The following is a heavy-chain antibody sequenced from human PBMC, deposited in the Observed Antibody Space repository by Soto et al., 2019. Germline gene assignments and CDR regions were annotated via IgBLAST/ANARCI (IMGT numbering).Heavy chain of an antibody. CDR2: IKYSGST. V-gene: IGHV4-34*01. CDR1: GWSFSGYC. CDR3: AKNDYVWGYFDY. J-gene: IGHJ4*02. D-gene: IGHD3-16*01. Sequence: SETRSLTCAVYGWSFSGYCWRWVRQPPGKGLEWIGGIKYSGSTNYNPDPQRRVTIPVDTSKNQCSLKLSSVTAADTAVYYCAKNDYVWGYFDYWGQGTLVTVSS.